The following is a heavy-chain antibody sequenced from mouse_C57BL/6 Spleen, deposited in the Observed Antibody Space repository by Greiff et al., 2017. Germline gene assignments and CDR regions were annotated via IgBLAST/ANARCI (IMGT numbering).Heavy chain of an antibody. J-gene: IGHJ1*03. CDR1: GYTFTSYW. CDR2: IHPNSGST. D-gene: IGHD4-1*01. CDR3: ARVGWDGYFDV. V-gene: IGHV1-64*01. Sequence: QVQLQQPGAELVKPGASVKLSCKASGYTFTSYWMHWVKQRPGQGLEWIGMIHPNSGSTNYNEKFKSKATLTVDKSSSTAYMQLSILTSEDSAVYFCARVGWDGYFDVWGTGTTGTVSS.